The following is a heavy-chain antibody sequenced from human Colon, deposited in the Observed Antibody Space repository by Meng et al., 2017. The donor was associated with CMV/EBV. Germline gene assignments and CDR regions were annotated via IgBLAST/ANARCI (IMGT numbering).Heavy chain of an antibody. Sequence: GGSLRLSCAASGFTFSNFWVNWVRQAPGKGLEWVANIKHDGSAMYYVDYVKGRLTISRDNAKNPLYQQMNSLGSEDTALYYCHKGHYSGTWGPGTLVTVSS. CDR3: HKGHYSGT. CDR2: IKHDGSAM. D-gene: IGHD1-26*01. J-gene: IGHJ1*01. CDR1: GFTFSNFW. V-gene: IGHV3-7*01.